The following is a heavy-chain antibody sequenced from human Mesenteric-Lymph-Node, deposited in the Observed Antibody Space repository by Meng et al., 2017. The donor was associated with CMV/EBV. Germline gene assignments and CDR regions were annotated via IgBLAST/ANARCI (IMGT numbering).Heavy chain of an antibody. CDR2: ISWNSGSI. Sequence: SLKISCAASGFTFDDYAMHWVRQAPGKGLEWVSGISWNSGSIGYADSVKGRFTISRDNAKNSLYLQMNSLRAEDTALYYCAKDFAYYDFWSGYYAHFYGMDVWGQGTTVTVSS. CDR1: GFTFDDYA. V-gene: IGHV3-9*01. J-gene: IGHJ6*02. CDR3: AKDFAYYDFWSGYYAHFYGMDV. D-gene: IGHD3-3*01.